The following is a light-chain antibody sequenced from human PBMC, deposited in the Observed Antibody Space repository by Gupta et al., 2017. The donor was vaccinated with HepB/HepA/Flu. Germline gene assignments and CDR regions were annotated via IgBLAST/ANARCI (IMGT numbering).Light chain of an antibody. Sequence: DIQMTQSPSSLSASVGDRVTITCQASQDISNYLNWYQQKPGKAPKLLIYDASNLETGVPSRFSGSGSGTDFTFTISSLQPEDIATYYCQQYDNLLTFGGGTXVEIK. J-gene: IGKJ4*01. CDR2: DAS. V-gene: IGKV1-33*01. CDR3: QQYDNLLT. CDR1: QDISNY.